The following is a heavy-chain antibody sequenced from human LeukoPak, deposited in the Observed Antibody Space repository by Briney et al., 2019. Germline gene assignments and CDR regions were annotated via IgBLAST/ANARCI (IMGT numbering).Heavy chain of an antibody. CDR2: INPNSGDT. J-gene: IGHJ4*02. CDR1: GYIFTDYYDYY. CDR3: TRVFRFGDFHDCDSIFY. V-gene: IGHV1-2*06. D-gene: IGHD2-21*02. Sequence: ASVRVSCKASGYIFTDYYDYYIHWVRQAPGQGLEWMGRINPNSGDTDYAQKFQGRVTMTRDTSISTVYMEVSRLKSDDTAVYFCTRVFRFGDFHDCDSIFYWGQGTVVTVSS.